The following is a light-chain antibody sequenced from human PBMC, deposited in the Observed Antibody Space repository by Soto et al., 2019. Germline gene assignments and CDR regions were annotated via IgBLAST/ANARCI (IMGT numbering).Light chain of an antibody. CDR2: VVT. J-gene: IGLJ1*01. Sequence: QSALTQPRSVSGSPGQSVTISCTGTSIDVGDSDFVSWYQQHPGKAPKLMIYVVTKRPSGVPDRFSGSKSGNTASLTISGLQDEDEADYYCVSFAGGTYVFGTGTKVTV. CDR1: SIDVGDSDF. V-gene: IGLV2-11*01. CDR3: VSFAGGTYV.